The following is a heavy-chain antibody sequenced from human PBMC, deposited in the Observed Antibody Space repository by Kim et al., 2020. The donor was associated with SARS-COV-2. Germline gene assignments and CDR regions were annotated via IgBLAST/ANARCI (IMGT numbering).Heavy chain of an antibody. D-gene: IGHD6-13*01. CDR3: ARRDSSSWYFDY. J-gene: IGHJ4*02. Sequence: GGSLRLSCAASGFTFASYAMRWVRQAPGKGLEWVAAISKAAGGKYYADPVKGRFTVSRDNSKNTLYLQMNSLRAEDTAVYYCARRDSSSWYFDYWGQGTLVTVSS. CDR1: GFTFASYA. V-gene: IGHV3-23*01. CDR2: ISKAAGGK.